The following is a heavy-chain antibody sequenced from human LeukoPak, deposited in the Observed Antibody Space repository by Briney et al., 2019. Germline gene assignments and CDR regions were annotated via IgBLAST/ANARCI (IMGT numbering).Heavy chain of an antibody. CDR1: GYTFTSYA. V-gene: IGHV1-3*01. D-gene: IGHD4-23*01. J-gene: IGHJ4*02. Sequence: GASVKVSCKASGYTFTSYAMHWVRQAPGQRLEWMGWVNAGNGNTKYSQKFQGRVTITRDTSASTAYMELSSLRSEDTAVYYCARFGLNYGGNPGDYWGQGTLVTVSS. CDR2: VNAGNGNT. CDR3: ARFGLNYGGNPGDY.